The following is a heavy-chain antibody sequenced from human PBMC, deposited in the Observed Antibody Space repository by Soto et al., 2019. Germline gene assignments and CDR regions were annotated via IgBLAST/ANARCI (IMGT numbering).Heavy chain of an antibody. D-gene: IGHD5-18*01. Sequence: QVQLQESGPGLVKPSQTLSLTCTVSGGSINSGGYCWSWIRQHPGKGLDWIGCISYGGSTSYYPSLQSRVTISVDTSKTLFSLKLPSVTAADTAVYYCSRGIRVWGQGALITVSS. CDR3: SRGIRV. CDR2: ISYGGST. CDR1: GGSINSGGYC. V-gene: IGHV4-31*03. J-gene: IGHJ4*02.